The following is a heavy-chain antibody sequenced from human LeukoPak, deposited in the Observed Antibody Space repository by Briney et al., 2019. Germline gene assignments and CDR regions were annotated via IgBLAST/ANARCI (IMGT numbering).Heavy chain of an antibody. CDR2: IYYSGGT. J-gene: IGHJ4*02. V-gene: IGHV4-59*01. CDR3: ARGPHYTGSYGRYFDY. Sequence: PSETLSLTCTVSGGSISSYYWSWIRQPPGKGLEWIGYIYYSGGTNYNPSLKSRVTISVDTSKNQFSLKLSSVTAAGTAVYYCARGPHYTGSYGRYFDYWGQGTLVTVSS. CDR1: GGSISSYY. D-gene: IGHD1-26*01.